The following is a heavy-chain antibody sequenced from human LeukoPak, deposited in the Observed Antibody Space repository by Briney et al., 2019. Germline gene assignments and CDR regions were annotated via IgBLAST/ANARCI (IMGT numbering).Heavy chain of an antibody. Sequence: GGALRLSCAASGVTFSSYSMNCIREAPGKGVEWVSSISSSTSYIYYADSVKGRFTISKDNAKNSLYLQMNSRRAEDTAVYYCARAGGSTVSHSDYWGQGTLVTVSS. CDR3: ARAGGSTVSHSDY. J-gene: IGHJ4*02. V-gene: IGHV3-21*01. D-gene: IGHD4-17*01. CDR1: GVTFSSYS. CDR2: ISSSTSYI.